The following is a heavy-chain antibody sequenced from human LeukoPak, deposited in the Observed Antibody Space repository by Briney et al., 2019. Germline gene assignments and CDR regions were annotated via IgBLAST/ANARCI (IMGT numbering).Heavy chain of an antibody. CDR1: GGSFSGYY. CDR2: IYTSGST. Sequence: SETLSLTCAVYGGSFSGYYWSWIRQPAGKGLEWIGRIYTSGSTNYNPSLKSRVTMSVDTSKNQFSLKLSSVTAADTAVYYCAREGRGPSYYYGSGSYKRHYYYMDVWGKGTTVTISS. CDR3: AREGRGPSYYYGSGSYKRHYYYMDV. V-gene: IGHV4-4*07. D-gene: IGHD3-10*01. J-gene: IGHJ6*03.